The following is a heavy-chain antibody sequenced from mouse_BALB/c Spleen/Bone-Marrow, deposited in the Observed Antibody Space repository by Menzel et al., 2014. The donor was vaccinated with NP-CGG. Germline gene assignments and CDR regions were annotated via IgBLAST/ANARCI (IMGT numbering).Heavy chain of an antibody. J-gene: IGHJ3*01. D-gene: IGHD2-10*02. CDR3: ARDVGYGNYFVY. CDR1: GFTFSDFY. Sequence: EVKLVESGGGLVQPGDSLRLSCATSGFTFSDFYMEWVRQPPGKRLEWIAASRNKAKHYTTEYSVSVKGRFIVSRDTSQSILYLQMNALRAEDTAIYYCARDVGYGNYFVYWGQGTLVTVSA. V-gene: IGHV7-1*02. CDR2: SRNKAKHYTT.